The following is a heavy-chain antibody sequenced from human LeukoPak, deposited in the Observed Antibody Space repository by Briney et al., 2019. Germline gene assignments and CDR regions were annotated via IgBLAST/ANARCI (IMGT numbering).Heavy chain of an antibody. Sequence: GGSLRLSCVASGFIFSSHWMHWVRQAPGSGLVWVSRVNSDGSRTSYADSVKGRFTISRDNAKNTLYLQMNSLRAEDMAVYYCARERQYDMGVWGQGTTVTVSS. CDR2: VNSDGSRT. J-gene: IGHJ6*02. CDR3: ARERQYDMGV. CDR1: GFIFSSHW. V-gene: IGHV3-74*01.